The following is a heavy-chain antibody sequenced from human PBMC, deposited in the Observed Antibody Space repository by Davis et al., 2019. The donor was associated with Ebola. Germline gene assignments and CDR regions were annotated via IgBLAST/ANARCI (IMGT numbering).Heavy chain of an antibody. D-gene: IGHD5-24*01. V-gene: IGHV4-59*08. CDR1: GGSISSYY. J-gene: IGHJ4*02. CDR2: IYYSGST. Sequence: SETLSLTCTVSGGSISSYYWSWIRQPPGKGLEWIGYIYYSGSTNYNPSLKSRVTISVDTSKNQFSLKLSSVTAADTAVYYCARMEGRDGYNYFDYWGQGTLITASS. CDR3: ARMEGRDGYNYFDY.